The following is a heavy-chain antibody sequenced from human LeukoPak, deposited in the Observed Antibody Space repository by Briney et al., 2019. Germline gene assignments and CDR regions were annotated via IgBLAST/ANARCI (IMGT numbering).Heavy chain of an antibody. CDR2: ITDSGNTI. CDR1: GFTFSDYN. V-gene: IGHV3-11*01. Sequence: GGSLRLSCATSGFTFSDYNMNWVRQAPGKGLEWVSYITDSGNTIHYADSVKGRFTISRDNAKNSLYLQMNSLRAEDTAVYYCARSIGLTGGGVDVWGQGTTVTVSS. J-gene: IGHJ6*02. CDR3: ARSIGLTGGGVDV. D-gene: IGHD3-9*01.